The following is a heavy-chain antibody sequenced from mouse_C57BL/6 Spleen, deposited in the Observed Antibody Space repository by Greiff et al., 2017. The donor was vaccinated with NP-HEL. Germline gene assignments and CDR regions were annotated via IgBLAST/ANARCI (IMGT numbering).Heavy chain of an antibody. J-gene: IGHJ4*01. CDR2: IRSKSNNYAT. CDR3: SYGKDYYAMDY. CDR1: GFSFNTYA. V-gene: IGHV10-1*01. D-gene: IGHD1-1*02. Sequence: EVQVVESGGGLVQPKGSLKLSCAASGFSFNTYAMNWVRQAPGKGLEWVARIRSKSNNYATYHADSVKDRFTISRDDSESMLYLQMNNLKTEDTAMYYCSYGKDYYAMDYWGQGTSVTVSS.